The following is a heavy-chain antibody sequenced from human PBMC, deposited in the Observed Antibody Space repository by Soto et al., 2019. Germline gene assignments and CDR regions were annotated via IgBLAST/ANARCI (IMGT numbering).Heavy chain of an antibody. CDR3: TRSLSFVASGRDWFDP. J-gene: IGHJ5*02. CDR1: GFTFGDYA. V-gene: IGHV3-49*03. CDR2: ITSGLYGATT. Sequence: EVQLVESGGGLVQPGRSLRLSSTASGFTFGDYAMSWFRKAPGKGLEWIAFITSGLYGATTTYAASVKDRFTISRDDSKSIAYLQMNSLKTEDTAVYYCTRSLSFVASGRDWFDPWGQGTLVTVSS. D-gene: IGHD2-15*01.